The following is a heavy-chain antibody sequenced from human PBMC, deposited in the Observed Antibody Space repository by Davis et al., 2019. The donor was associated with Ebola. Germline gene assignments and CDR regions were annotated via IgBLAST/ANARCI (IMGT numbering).Heavy chain of an antibody. V-gene: IGHV3-7*03. CDR3: ARTSTRLDV. CDR2: IKVHGSEI. CDR1: GFTIRTYR. Sequence: GESPKTSLAASGFTIRTYRMSRVRQAPGKGPEGVANIKVHGSEIYYVDSVKGRFTISRDNVKNSLFLQMNSLRAEDTAVYYCARTSTRLDVWGQGTTVTVSS. J-gene: IGHJ6*02.